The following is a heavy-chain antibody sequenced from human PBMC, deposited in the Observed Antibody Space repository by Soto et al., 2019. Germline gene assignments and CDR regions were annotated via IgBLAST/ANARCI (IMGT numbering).Heavy chain of an antibody. CDR2: IYPGDSDT. J-gene: IGHJ5*02. V-gene: IGHV5-51*01. D-gene: IGHD6-6*01. CDR3: ASTYSSSSEYSNWFDP. CDR1: GYSFTSYW. Sequence: GESLKISCKGSGYSFTSYWIGWVRQMPGKGLEWMGIIYPGDSDTRYSPSFQGQVTISADKSISTAYLQWSSLKASDTAMYYCASTYSSSSEYSNWFDPWGQGTLVTVSS.